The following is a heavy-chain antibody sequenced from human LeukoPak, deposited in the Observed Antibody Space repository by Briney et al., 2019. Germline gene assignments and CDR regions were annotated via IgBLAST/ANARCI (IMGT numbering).Heavy chain of an antibody. CDR2: IRYDASNK. CDR3: ATKRVGSTDYYYYYYMDV. D-gene: IGHD1-26*01. V-gene: IGHV3-30*02. J-gene: IGHJ6*03. CDR1: GFTFSSYG. Sequence: GGSLRLSCAASGFTFSSYGMHWVRQAPGKGLEWVAFIRYDASNKYYVDFVKGRIAISRDNSKNTLYLQMNSLRAEDTAVYYCATKRVGSTDYYYYYYMDVWGKGTTVTVSS.